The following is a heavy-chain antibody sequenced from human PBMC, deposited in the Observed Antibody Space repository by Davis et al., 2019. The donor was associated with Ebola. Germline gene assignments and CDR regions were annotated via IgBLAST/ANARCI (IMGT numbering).Heavy chain of an antibody. CDR1: GITFSSYG. CDR3: AKDARGGYYYADF. J-gene: IGHJ4*02. D-gene: IGHD3-22*01. V-gene: IGHV3-30*18. CDR2: ISFDGSDT. Sequence: GGSLRLSCVVSGITFSSYGMHWVRQAPGKGLEWVAVISFDGSDTYYADSVKGRFTISRDNSKTTVDLQMNSLRPEDTALYYCAKDARGGYYYADFWGQGTLVTVSS.